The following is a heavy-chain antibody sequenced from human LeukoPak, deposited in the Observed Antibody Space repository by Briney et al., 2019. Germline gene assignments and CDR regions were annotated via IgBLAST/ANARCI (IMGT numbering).Heavy chain of an antibody. CDR3: ASTYDSSGYYYYGIFDY. D-gene: IGHD3-22*01. CDR2: INPNSGGT. V-gene: IGHV1-2*02. Sequence: GASVKVSCKASGYTFTGYYMHWVRQAPGQGLEWMGWINPNSGGTNYAQKFQGRVTMTRDTSISTAYMELSRLRSDDTAVYYCASTYDSSGYYYYGIFDYWGQGTLVTVSS. CDR1: GYTFTGYY. J-gene: IGHJ4*02.